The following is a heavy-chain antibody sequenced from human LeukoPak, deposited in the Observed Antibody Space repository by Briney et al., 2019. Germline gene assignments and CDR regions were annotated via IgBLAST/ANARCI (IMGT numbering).Heavy chain of an antibody. CDR3: ATKVRGGFDI. V-gene: IGHV4-59*11. J-gene: IGHJ3*02. CDR2: IYNSGSI. CDR1: RGSINSHY. D-gene: IGHD2-15*01. Sequence: SETLSLTCTVSRGSINSHYCNWIRQSPGKGLEWIGYIYNSGSINYNPSLKSRVTISVDTPKNQFSLKLSSVTAADTAIYYCATKVRGGFDIWGQGTMVTVSS.